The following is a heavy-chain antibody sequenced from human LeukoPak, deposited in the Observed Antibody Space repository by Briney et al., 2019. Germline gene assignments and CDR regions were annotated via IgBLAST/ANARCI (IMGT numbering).Heavy chain of an antibody. CDR3: AKDRSSRYDFWSGSFSHYYYYYMDV. CDR2: ISGGSA. Sequence: GGSLRLSCAASGFTFSSYAMSWVRQAPGKGLEWVSAISGGSADYADSVKGRFSISIDNSKNTLYLQMNSLRAEDTDVYYCAKDRSSRYDFWSGSFSHYYYYYMDVWGKGTTVTVSS. CDR1: GFTFSSYA. V-gene: IGHV3-23*01. J-gene: IGHJ6*03. D-gene: IGHD3-3*01.